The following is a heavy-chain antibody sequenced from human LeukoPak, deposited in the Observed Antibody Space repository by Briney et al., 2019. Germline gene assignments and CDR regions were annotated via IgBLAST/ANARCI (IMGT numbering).Heavy chain of an antibody. D-gene: IGHD4/OR15-4a*01. CDR2: INRDGNDK. CDR1: GFSLSDYW. V-gene: IGHV3-7*01. CDR3: ATDGASFDY. Sequence: GGSLRLSCVASGFSLSDYWMSWVRQSPGKGLEWVANINRDGNDKYYADSVEGRSTISRDNAKNSVFLQMNSLRAEDTATYYCATDGASFDYWGQGILGTVSS. J-gene: IGHJ4*02.